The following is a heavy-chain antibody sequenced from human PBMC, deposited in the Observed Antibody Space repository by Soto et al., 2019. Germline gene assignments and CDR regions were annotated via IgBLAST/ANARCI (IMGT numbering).Heavy chain of an antibody. CDR3: AKMVRGVIITKQGNWFDP. CDR1: GFTFSSYA. D-gene: IGHD3-10*01. J-gene: IGHJ5*02. CDR2: ISGSGGST. Sequence: GGSLRLSCAASGFTFSSYAMSWVRQAPGKGLEWVSAISGSGGSTYYADSVKGRFTISRDNSKNTLYLQMNSLRAEDTAVYYCAKMVRGVIITKQGNWFDPWGQGTLVTVSS. V-gene: IGHV3-23*01.